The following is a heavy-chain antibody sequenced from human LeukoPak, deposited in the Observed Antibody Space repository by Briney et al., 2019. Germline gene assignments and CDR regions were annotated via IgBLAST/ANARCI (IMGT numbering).Heavy chain of an antibody. V-gene: IGHV3-23*01. D-gene: IGHD2-2*01. CDR2: ISGSGGST. CDR3: AKDKVVPEGYYMAV. CDR1: GFTFSSYA. Sequence: PGGPLRLSCAASGFTFSSYAMSWVRHAPGEGLEWGSTISGSGGSTFYADSVKGRFTISRDNSKNTPYLQMNSLRAEYTAVYYCAKDKVVPEGYYMAVGGKGTTVTVSS. J-gene: IGHJ6*03.